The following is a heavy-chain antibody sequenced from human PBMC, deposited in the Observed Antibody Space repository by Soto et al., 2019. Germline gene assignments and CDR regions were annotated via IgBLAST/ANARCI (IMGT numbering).Heavy chain of an antibody. J-gene: IGHJ6*02. CDR2: IYYSGST. V-gene: IGHV4-59*01. Sequence: QVQLQESGPGLVKPSETLSLTCTVSGGSISSYYWSSIRQPPGKGLEWIGYIYYSGSTNYNPSLKSRVTISVDTSKNQFSLKLSSVTAADMAVYYCARIGYYYGMDVWGQGTTVTVSS. CDR1: GGSISSYY. CDR3: ARIGYYYGMDV.